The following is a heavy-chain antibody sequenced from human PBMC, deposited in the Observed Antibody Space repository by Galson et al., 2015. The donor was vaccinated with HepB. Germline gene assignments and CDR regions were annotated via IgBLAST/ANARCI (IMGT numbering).Heavy chain of an antibody. CDR1: GFTFSNAW. CDR2: IKSKTDGGTT. D-gene: IGHD3-9*01. CDR3: TTDSRGCITIFCH. Sequence: SLRLSCAASGFTFSNAWMSWVRQAPGKGLEWVGRIKSKTDGGTTDYAAPVKGRFTISRDDSKNTLYLQMNSLKTEDTAVYYCTTDSRGCITIFCHWGQGTLVTVSS. J-gene: IGHJ4*02. V-gene: IGHV3-15*01.